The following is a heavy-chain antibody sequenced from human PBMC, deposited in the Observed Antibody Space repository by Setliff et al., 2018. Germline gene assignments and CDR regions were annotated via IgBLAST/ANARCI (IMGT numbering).Heavy chain of an antibody. Sequence: SVKVSCKASGGTFSNYGVSRVRQAPGQGLEWMGGTIPLFGTTDYAQKFHGRVTIITDESTSTAYMELSSLRSDDTAVYYCAREGVDTRSSTDYRYYMDVWGQGTTVTVSS. CDR2: TIPLFGTT. CDR3: AREGVDTRSSTDYRYYMDV. V-gene: IGHV1-69*05. CDR1: GGTFSNYG. D-gene: IGHD5-18*01. J-gene: IGHJ6*03.